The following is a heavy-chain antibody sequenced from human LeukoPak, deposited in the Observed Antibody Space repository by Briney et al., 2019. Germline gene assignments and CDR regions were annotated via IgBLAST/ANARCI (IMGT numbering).Heavy chain of an antibody. CDR1: GYSISSGYY. CDR3: AVLYYYDSSGYYNY. V-gene: IGHV4-38-2*02. CDR2: IYHSGST. D-gene: IGHD3-22*01. J-gene: IGHJ4*02. Sequence: SETLSLTCTVSGYSISSGYYWGWIRQPPGKGLEWIGSIYHSGSTYYNPSLKSRVTTSVDTSKNQFSLKLSSVTAADTAVYYCAVLYYYDSSGYYNYWGQGTLVTVSS.